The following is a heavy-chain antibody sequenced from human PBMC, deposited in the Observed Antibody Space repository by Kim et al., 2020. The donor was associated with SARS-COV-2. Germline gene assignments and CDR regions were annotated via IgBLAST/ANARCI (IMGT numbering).Heavy chain of an antibody. CDR3: ARGSGWAFDY. Sequence: TRYSQKFRGRVTITRDTSASTAFMELSSLRSEDTAVYYCARGSGWAFDYWGQGTRVTVAS. V-gene: IGHV1-3*01. D-gene: IGHD6-19*01. CDR2: T. J-gene: IGHJ4*02.